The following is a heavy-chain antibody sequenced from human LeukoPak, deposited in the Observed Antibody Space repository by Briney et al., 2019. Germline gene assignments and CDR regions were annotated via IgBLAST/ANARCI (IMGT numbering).Heavy chain of an antibody. CDR2: IYPGDSVT. CDR1: GYTFASYW. J-gene: IGHJ4*02. V-gene: IGHV5-51*01. CDR3: ARVPQHHDLWSDEPGSNIDY. Sequence: GESLKISCKGSGYTFASYWIGWVRQMPGKGLEWMGIIYPGDSVTRYGPSFQGQVTISADKSISTAYLQWRSLKASDTAMYYCARVPQHHDLWSDEPGSNIDYWGQGTLVTVSS. D-gene: IGHD3-3*01.